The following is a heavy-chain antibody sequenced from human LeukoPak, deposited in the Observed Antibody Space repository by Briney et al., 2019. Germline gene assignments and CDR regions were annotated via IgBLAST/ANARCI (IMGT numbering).Heavy chain of an antibody. CDR1: GYTFTGYY. CDR3: AREGFMSNWFDP. V-gene: IGHV1-2*06. Sequence: ASVKVSCKASGYTFTGYYMHWVRQAPGQGLEWMGRINPNSGGTNYAQKFQGRVTMTRDTSISTAYKELSRLRSDDTAVYYCAREGFMSNWFDPWGQGTLVTVSS. CDR2: INPNSGGT. J-gene: IGHJ5*02. D-gene: IGHD3-16*01.